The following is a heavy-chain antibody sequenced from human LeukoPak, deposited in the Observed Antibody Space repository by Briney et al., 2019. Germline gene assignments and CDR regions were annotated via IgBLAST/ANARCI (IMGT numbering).Heavy chain of an antibody. Sequence: GGSLRLSCAASGFTFSDYYMSWIRQAPGKGLEWVSYISSGSTIYYADSVKGRFTISRDNAKNSLYLQMNSLRAEDTAVYYCARDPIDYWGQGTLVTVSS. CDR2: ISSGSTI. V-gene: IGHV3-11*01. CDR3: ARDPIDY. CDR1: GFTFSDYY. J-gene: IGHJ4*02.